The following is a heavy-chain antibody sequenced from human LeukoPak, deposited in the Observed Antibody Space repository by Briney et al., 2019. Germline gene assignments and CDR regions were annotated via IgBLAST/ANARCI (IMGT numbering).Heavy chain of an antibody. V-gene: IGHV1-8*01. CDR2: MNPNSGNT. D-gene: IGHD2-21*02. J-gene: IGHJ4*02. Sequence: AAVKVSCKASGYTFTSYDINWVRQATGQGLEWMGWMNPNSGNTGYAQKFQGRITITTDTSTSTAYMELRSLRSDDTAVYYCASFVAARDYWGQGTLLTVSS. CDR3: ASFVAARDY. CDR1: GYTFTSYD.